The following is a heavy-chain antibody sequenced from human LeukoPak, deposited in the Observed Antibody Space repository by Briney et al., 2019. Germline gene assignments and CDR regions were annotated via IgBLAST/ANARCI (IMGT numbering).Heavy chain of an antibody. CDR1: GFTFSSFD. D-gene: IGHD2-2*01. V-gene: IGHV3-21*01. CDR3: ARADCSGSTCYLRRSWFDP. Sequence: GGSLRLPCAASGFTFSSFDMNWVRQAPGKGLEWVSSISTSSRYIYYRDSVKGRFTISRDDAKNSLYLQMNSLRVEDTAVYYCARADCSGSTCYLRRSWFDPWGQGTLVTVSS. CDR2: ISTSSRYI. J-gene: IGHJ5*02.